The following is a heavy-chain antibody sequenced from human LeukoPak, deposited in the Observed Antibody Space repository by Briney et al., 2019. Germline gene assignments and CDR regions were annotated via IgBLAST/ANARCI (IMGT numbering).Heavy chain of an antibody. J-gene: IGHJ4*02. Sequence: GGSLRLSCAASGFTFSSYAMTWVRQAPGRGLERVASISGSGISTYYADSVKGRFTISRDNAGDTVSLEMNSLRAEDTAVYYCAKDRIVVTGILCDYWGQGTLVTVSS. CDR2: ISGSGIST. D-gene: IGHD6-19*01. V-gene: IGHV3-23*01. CDR3: AKDRIVVTGILCDY. CDR1: GFTFSSYA.